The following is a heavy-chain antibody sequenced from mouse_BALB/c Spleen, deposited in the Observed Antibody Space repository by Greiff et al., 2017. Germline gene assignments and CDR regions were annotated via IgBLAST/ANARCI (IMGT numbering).Heavy chain of an antibody. J-gene: IGHJ4*01. V-gene: IGHV5-17*02. Sequence: EVKVVESGGGLVQPGGSRKLSCAASGFTFSSFGMHWVRQAPEKGLEWVAYISSGSSTIYYADTVKGRFTISRDNPKNTLFLQMTSLRSEDTAMYYCAREGWAMDYWGQGTSVTVSS. D-gene: IGHD2-3*01. CDR1: GFTFSSFG. CDR3: AREGWAMDY. CDR2: ISSGSSTI.